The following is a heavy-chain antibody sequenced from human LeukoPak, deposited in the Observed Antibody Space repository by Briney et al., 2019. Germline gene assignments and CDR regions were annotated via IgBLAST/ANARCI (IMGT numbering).Heavy chain of an antibody. CDR3: ARDRVAGTFDL. CDR1: GFQFSDLY. D-gene: IGHD6-19*01. Sequence: GSLRISRSAPGFQFSDLYKSWIRPAPGKGPEWVAFISGSGRKTNHADAVQGRFTISRDNVNNSLFLDMKSLRVEATALYYCARDRVAGTFDLWGQGTQVTVSS. J-gene: IGHJ4*02. V-gene: IGHV3-11*01. CDR2: ISGSGRKT.